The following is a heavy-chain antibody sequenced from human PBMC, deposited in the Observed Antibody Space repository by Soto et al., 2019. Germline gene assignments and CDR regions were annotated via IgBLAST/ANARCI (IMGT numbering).Heavy chain of an antibody. CDR3: ARGETRSRIAARPCWFDP. Sequence: QVQLVQSGAEVKKPGASVKVSCKASGYTFTSYGISWVRQAPGQGLEWMGWISAYNGNTNYAQKLQGRVTMTTDTSTSTAYLELRSLRSDDTAVYYCARGETRSRIAARPCWFDPWGQGTLVTVSS. CDR2: ISAYNGNT. CDR1: GYTFTSYG. D-gene: IGHD6-6*01. J-gene: IGHJ5*02. V-gene: IGHV1-18*01.